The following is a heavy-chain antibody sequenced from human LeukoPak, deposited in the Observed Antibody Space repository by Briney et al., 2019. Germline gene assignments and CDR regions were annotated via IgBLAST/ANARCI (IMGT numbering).Heavy chain of an antibody. CDR2: INPNSGAT. V-gene: IGHV1-2*02. Sequence: ASVKVSCKASGYTLTDYLHWVRQASGQGLKWMGWINPNSGATHYAQSFQARVTMTRDTSIASSYMELTGLESDDTAVYYCARGRRILGGPENAGDFFDFWGQGSLVTVSS. CDR1: GYTLTDY. J-gene: IGHJ4*01. D-gene: IGHD3-16*01. CDR3: ARGRRILGGPENAGDFFDF.